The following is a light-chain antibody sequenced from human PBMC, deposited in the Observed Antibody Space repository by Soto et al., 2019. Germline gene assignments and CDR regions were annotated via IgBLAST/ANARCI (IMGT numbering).Light chain of an antibody. J-gene: IGLJ1*01. CDR1: SSDIGGFGL. Sequence: QSALAQPASVSGSPGQSITISCTGSSSDIGGFGLVSWYRHHPGEAPKLIIFDGGKRPSGVSSRFSGSKSGNTASLTISGLQAEDEADYYCCAYAGGDHLFVFGAGTKLTVL. CDR2: DGG. V-gene: IGLV2-23*01. CDR3: CAYAGGDHLFV.